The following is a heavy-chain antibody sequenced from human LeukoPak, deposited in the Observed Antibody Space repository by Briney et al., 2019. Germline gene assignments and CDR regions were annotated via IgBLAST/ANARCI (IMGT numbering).Heavy chain of an antibody. J-gene: IGHJ4*02. Sequence: PSETLSLTCAVYGGSFSGYYWSWIRQPPGKGLGWIGEINHSGSTNYNPSLKSRVTISVDTSKNQFSLKLSSVTAADTAVYYCARALRGYFDYWGQGTLVTVSS. CDR3: ARALRGYFDY. V-gene: IGHV4-34*01. D-gene: IGHD3-9*01. CDR2: INHSGST. CDR1: GGSFSGYY.